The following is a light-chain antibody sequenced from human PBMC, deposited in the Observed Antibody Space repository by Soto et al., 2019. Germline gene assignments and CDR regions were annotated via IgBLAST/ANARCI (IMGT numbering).Light chain of an antibody. V-gene: IGKV3-11*01. CDR3: QQRQYWPPIT. J-gene: IGKJ5*01. Sequence: VVTQSPPTLSLSPGERATLSCRTSLSVSSYLAWYQQTPGQAPRLLIYDASNRATGIPARFTGSGSGTDLNLTISTLEPEDFAVYDCQQRQYWPPITFGQGTRLEIK. CDR1: LSVSSY. CDR2: DAS.